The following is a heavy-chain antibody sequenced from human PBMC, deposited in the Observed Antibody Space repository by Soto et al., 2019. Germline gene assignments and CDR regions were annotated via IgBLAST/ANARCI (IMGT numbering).Heavy chain of an antibody. J-gene: IGHJ3*01. CDR3: TRLDCSGGSCDVGFDF. Sequence: GSLRLSCAASGFTFSDYAFHWVRQASGKGLEWVGRITGKPNSYATAYAVSVKGRFTISRDDSKNTAFLQMNSLKTEDTAVYYCTRLDCSGGSCDVGFDFWGQRTTVTVSS. CDR2: ITGKPNSYAT. CDR1: GFTFSDYA. V-gene: IGHV3-73*01. D-gene: IGHD2-15*01.